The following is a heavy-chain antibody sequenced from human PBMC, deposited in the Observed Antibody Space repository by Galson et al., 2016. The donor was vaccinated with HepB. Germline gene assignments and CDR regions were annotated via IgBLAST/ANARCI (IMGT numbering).Heavy chain of an antibody. CDR1: GFTFDDYG. Sequence: SLRLSCAVSGFTFDDYGMTWVGQAPGKGLEWVFGINWSGDSTAYADSVKGRFTMYRDDARNSLYLQMSSLRVEDTAVYQCARGLVGSGMDVWGQGTTVTVSS. CDR3: ARGLVGSGMDV. V-gene: IGHV3-20*01. CDR2: INWSGDST. D-gene: IGHD3-10*01. J-gene: IGHJ6*02.